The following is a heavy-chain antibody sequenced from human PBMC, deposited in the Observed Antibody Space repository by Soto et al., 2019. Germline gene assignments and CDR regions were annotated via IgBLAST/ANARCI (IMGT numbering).Heavy chain of an antibody. J-gene: IGHJ5*02. Sequence: EVQLVESGGGVVQPGGSLRLSCAASGFTFIGYWMHWVRQGPGKGLVWVARINNDGIDTTYADSVKGRFTISRDNTKNMVYLEMNSLRADDTVVYYCARDGSMVRERWFDPWGQGTLVTVSS. D-gene: IGHD3-10*01. CDR2: INNDGIDT. CDR1: GFTFIGYW. CDR3: ARDGSMVRERWFDP. V-gene: IGHV3-74*03.